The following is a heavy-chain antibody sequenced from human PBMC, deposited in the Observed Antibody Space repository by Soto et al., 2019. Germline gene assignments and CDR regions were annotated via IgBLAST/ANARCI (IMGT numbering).Heavy chain of an antibody. CDR1: GFSLSTSGVG. CDR2: TYWDDDK. Sequence: QITLKESGPTLVKHTQTLTLTCTFSGFSLSTSGVGVAWIRQPPGQALEWLALTYWDDDKRYSPSLKSRLTITKDTSKNQVVLTLTNMDPVDAGTYYCAHKGGRGAGMDVWGQGTTVTVSS. J-gene: IGHJ6*02. CDR3: AHKGGRGAGMDV. V-gene: IGHV2-5*02. D-gene: IGHD2-15*01.